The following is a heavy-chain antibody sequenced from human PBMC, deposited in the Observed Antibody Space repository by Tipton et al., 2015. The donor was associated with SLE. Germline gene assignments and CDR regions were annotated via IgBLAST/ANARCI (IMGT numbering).Heavy chain of an antibody. V-gene: IGHV3-74*01. Sequence: SLRLSCAASGFTFSKYWMHWVRHAPGKGLVWVSRISSGGSITTYADSVKGRFTISRDNAKNTLYLQMNSLRAEDTAVYYCVKVDSWYDFWTGYYFDYWGQGSRVTVSS. CDR3: VKVDSWYDFWTGYYFDY. D-gene: IGHD3-3*01. CDR1: GFTFSKYW. J-gene: IGHJ4*02. CDR2: ISSGGSIT.